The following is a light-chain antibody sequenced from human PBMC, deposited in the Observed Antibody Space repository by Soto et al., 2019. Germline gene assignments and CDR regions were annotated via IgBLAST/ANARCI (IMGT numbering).Light chain of an antibody. V-gene: IGLV3-21*02. CDR2: DDD. CDR3: QVWDISSEHNV. CDR1: DIARKT. Sequence: SYELTQPPSVSVAPGQTARITCGGNDIARKTVHWYQQKPGQAPVLVVYDDDERPSGIPERFSGSNAGNTATLTISRVEAGDEADYYCQVWDISSEHNVFGTGTKLTVL. J-gene: IGLJ6*01.